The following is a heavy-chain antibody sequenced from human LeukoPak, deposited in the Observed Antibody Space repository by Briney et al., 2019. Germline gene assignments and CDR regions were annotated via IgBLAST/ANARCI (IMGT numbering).Heavy chain of an antibody. V-gene: IGHV3-23*01. CDR3: AKSKNLGISGAFDY. Sequence: GGSLRLSCAASGFTFSNYAMSWVRQAPGKGLEWVSTLSGSGVTTYYADSVKGRFTISRDNSKNTLYPQMNSLRAEDTAVYYCAKSKNLGISGAFDYWGQGTLVTVSS. J-gene: IGHJ4*02. D-gene: IGHD7-27*01. CDR2: LSGSGVTT. CDR1: GFTFSNYA.